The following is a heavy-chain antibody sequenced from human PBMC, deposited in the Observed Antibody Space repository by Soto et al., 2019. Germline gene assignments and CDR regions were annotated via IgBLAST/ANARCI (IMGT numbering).Heavy chain of an antibody. CDR2: IYHGETT. D-gene: IGHD6-6*01. Sequence: QLQLQQSGSGLVKPSQTLSLTCAVSGVSVSSGGFPWSWIRQPPGKGLEWIGYIYHGETTYYNPFLKCRVTMSIDKSKYQFSLRLTSVTAADTAVYYCARVKQLVPWYFDLWGRGNVVSVSS. CDR1: GVSVSSGGFP. V-gene: IGHV4-30-2*01. CDR3: ARVKQLVPWYFDL. J-gene: IGHJ2*01.